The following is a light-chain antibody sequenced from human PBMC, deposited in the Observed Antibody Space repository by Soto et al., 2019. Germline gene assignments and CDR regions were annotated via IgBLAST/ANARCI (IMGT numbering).Light chain of an antibody. CDR1: SSDIGTYNR. CDR3: NSYTISSPVV. V-gene: IGLV2-18*02. Sequence: QSALTQPPSVSGSPGQSDTISCTGTSSDIGTYNRVSWYQQAPGTAPKLLIYEVTNRPSGVPDRFSGSKSGNTASLTISGLQAEDEADYYCNSYTISSPVVFGGGTKVTVL. CDR2: EVT. J-gene: IGLJ3*02.